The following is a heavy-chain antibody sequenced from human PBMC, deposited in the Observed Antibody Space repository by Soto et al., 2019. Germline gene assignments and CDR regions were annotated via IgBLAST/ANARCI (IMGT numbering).Heavy chain of an antibody. D-gene: IGHD5-12*01. CDR2: INHSGST. V-gene: IGHV4-34*01. J-gene: IGHJ6*02. CDR3: ARRPIRLFILRYYGMDV. CDR1: GGSFSGYY. Sequence: SETLSLTCAVYGGSFSGYYWSWIRQPPGKGLEWIGEINHSGSTNYNPSLKSRVTISVDTSKNQFSLKLSSVTAADTAVYYCARRPIRLFILRYYGMDVWGQGTTVTVSS.